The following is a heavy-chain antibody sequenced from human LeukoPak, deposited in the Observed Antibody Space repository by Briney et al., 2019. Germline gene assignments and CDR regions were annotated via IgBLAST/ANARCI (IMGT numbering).Heavy chain of an antibody. D-gene: IGHD1-14*01. Sequence: GGSLRLSCAASGFTFSNYGLHCVRQAPGKGLEWVAGISEDGINQYYADSVKGRFTISRDNSNNTLFLQMNSLRPEDTAVYYCARDREATASGTFDYWGQGALVIVSS. CDR2: ISEDGINQ. CDR3: ARDREATASGTFDY. CDR1: GFTFSNYG. V-gene: IGHV3-30*03. J-gene: IGHJ4*02.